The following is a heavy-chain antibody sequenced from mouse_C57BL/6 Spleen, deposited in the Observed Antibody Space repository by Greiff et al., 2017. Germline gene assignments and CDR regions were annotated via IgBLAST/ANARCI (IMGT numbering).Heavy chain of an antibody. J-gene: IGHJ4*01. Sequence: QVQLKQPGAELVKPGASVKLSCKASGYTFTSYWMHWVKQRPGQGLEWIGMIHPNSGSTNYNEKFKSKATLTVDKSSSTAYMQLSSLTSEDSAVYYCARGRRREDAMDYWGQGTSVTVSS. CDR2: IHPNSGST. CDR3: ARGRRREDAMDY. V-gene: IGHV1-64*01. D-gene: IGHD2-12*01. CDR1: GYTFTSYW.